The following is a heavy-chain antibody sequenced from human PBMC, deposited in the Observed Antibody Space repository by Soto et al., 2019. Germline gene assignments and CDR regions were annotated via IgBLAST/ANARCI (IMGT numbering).Heavy chain of an antibody. CDR2: IYWDDDK. Sequence: QITLKESGPTLVKPTQTLTLTCTFSGFSFTTDGMGVGWIRQPPGKALEWLALIYWDDDKRYSPSLKSRLTISKDDSRNQVVLTLTNMDPADTATDYCAHLSCAASGTRYYFDYWGQGTLVTVSS. CDR1: GFSFTTDGMG. V-gene: IGHV2-5*02. D-gene: IGHD6-13*01. CDR3: AHLSCAASGTRYYFDY. J-gene: IGHJ4*02.